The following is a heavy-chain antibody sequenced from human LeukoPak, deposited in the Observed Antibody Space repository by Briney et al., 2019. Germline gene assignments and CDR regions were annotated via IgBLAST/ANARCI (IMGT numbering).Heavy chain of an antibody. D-gene: IGHD3-16*01. CDR2: IYHSGST. CDR1: GYSISSGYY. V-gene: IGHV4-38-2*02. Sequence: PSETLSLTCTVSGYSISSGYYWGWIRQPPGKGLEWIGSIYHSGSTYYNPSLKSRVTISVDTSKNQFSLKLSSVTAADTAVYYCARPLYDYVWGSSGPYFDYWGQGTLVTVSS. CDR3: ARPLYDYVWGSSGPYFDY. J-gene: IGHJ4*02.